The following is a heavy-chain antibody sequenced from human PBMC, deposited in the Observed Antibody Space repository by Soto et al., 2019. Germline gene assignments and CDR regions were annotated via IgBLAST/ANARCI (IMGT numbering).Heavy chain of an antibody. D-gene: IGHD6-19*01. CDR2: IYYSGST. J-gene: IGHJ6*02. V-gene: IGHV4-31*03. Sequence: PSETLSLTCTVSGGSISSGGYYWSWIRQHPGKGLEWIGYIYYSGSTYYNPSLKSRVTISVDTSKNQFSLKLSSVTAADTAVYYCARVQPPRISVAYYYSYGMHVCGQGTTVTGYS. CDR3: ARVQPPRISVAYYYSYGMHV. CDR1: GGSISSGGYY.